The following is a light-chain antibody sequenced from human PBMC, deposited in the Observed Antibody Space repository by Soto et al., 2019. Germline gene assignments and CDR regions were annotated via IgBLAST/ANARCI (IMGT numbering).Light chain of an antibody. CDR3: QKYNNAPRT. J-gene: IGKJ1*01. Sequence: DIQMTQSPSSLSASVGDTVTITCRASQGISNYLAWYQQKPGQVPNLLISAASTLQSGVPSRFSGSGSGTDFTLTISSLRPEDVATYYCQKYNNAPRTFGQGPKVEI. CDR2: AAS. CDR1: QGISNY. V-gene: IGKV1-27*01.